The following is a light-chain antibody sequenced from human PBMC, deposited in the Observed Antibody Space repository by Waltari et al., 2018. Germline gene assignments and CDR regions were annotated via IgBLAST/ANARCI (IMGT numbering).Light chain of an antibody. V-gene: IGLV3-25*03. J-gene: IGLJ1*01. CDR3: QSADTSETYF. Sequence: SYELTQPPSVSVSPGHTARGTCSGNTFVKQYHYRYQQEPGQAPLLVMYKDSERPSGIPERFSGSSSGTTVTLTISGVQAEDEADYYCQSADTSETYFFGTGTKVTVL. CDR1: TFVKQY. CDR2: KDS.